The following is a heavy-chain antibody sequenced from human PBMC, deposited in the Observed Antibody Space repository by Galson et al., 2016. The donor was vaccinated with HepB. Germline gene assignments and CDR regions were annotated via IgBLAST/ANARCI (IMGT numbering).Heavy chain of an antibody. CDR1: GFIFDDFA. CDR2: ISWNSGSI. J-gene: IGHJ4*02. CDR3: VKAMDLYGDPPA. D-gene: IGHD4-17*01. V-gene: IGHV3-9*01. Sequence: SLRLSCAASGFIFDDFAMHWVRQGPGKGLEWVSGISWNSGSIAYADSVKGRFIISRANAKNSLYLQMNSLRVEDTALYYCVKAMDLYGDPPAWGQGTLVTVSS.